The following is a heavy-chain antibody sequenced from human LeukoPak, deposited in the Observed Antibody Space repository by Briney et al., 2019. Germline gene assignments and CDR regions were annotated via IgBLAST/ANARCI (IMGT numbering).Heavy chain of an antibody. CDR1: GYTFTGYY. CDR3: ARAPLYDSSGYYYRWFDP. Sequence: ASVKVSCKASGYTFTGYYMHWVRQAPGQGLEWTGWINPNSGGTNYAQKFQGRVTMTRDTSISTAYMELSRLRSDDTAVYYCARAPLYDSSGYYYRWFDPWGQGTLVTVSS. V-gene: IGHV1-2*02. D-gene: IGHD3-22*01. CDR2: INPNSGGT. J-gene: IGHJ5*02.